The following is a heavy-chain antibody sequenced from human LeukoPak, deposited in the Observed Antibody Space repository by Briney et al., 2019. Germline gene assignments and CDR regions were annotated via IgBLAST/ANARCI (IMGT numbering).Heavy chain of an antibody. J-gene: IGHJ4*02. CDR2: INPNSGGT. CDR1: GYTFTRYY. Sequence: ASVKVSCKSSGYTFTRYYMHWVRQAPGQGLEWMGWINPNSGGTNYAQKFQGRVTMTRDTSISTAYMELSRLRSDDTAVYYCARAESRIAARRGVSGYWGQGTLVTVSS. CDR3: ARAESRIAARRGVSGY. V-gene: IGHV1-2*02. D-gene: IGHD6-6*01.